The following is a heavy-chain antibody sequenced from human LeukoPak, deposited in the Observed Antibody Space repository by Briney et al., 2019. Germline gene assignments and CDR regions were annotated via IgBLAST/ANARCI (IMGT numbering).Heavy chain of an antibody. CDR3: AKTETYYDSSGYSNYYFDY. CDR1: GYTFTSYD. Sequence: ASVKVSCKASGYTFTSYDINWVRQATGQGLEWMGWMNPNSGNTGYAQKFQGRVTMTRNTSISTAYMELSSLRSEDTAVYYCAKTETYYDSSGYSNYYFDYWGQGTLVTVSS. CDR2: MNPNSGNT. D-gene: IGHD3-22*01. V-gene: IGHV1-8*01. J-gene: IGHJ4*02.